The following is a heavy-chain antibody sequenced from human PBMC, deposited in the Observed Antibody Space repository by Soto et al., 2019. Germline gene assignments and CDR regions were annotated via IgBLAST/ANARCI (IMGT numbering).Heavy chain of an antibody. V-gene: IGHV4-34*01. CDR1: GGSFSGYY. Sequence: PSETLSLTCAVYGGSFSGYYWSWIRQPPGKGLEWIGEINHSGSTNYNPSLKSRVTISVDTSKNQFSLKLSSVTAADTAVYYCARGSGAARWRGSPVYFDYWGQGTLVTVSS. CDR2: INHSGST. D-gene: IGHD6-6*01. J-gene: IGHJ4*02. CDR3: ARGSGAARWRGSPVYFDY.